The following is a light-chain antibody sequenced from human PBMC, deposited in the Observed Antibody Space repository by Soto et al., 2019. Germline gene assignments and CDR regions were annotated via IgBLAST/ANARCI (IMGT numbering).Light chain of an antibody. CDR1: QNIATW. J-gene: IGKJ1*01. Sequence: DIQMTQTPSTLSASVGDRVTITCRASQNIATWLAWYQQKPGKAPKLLIYKASNLQSGVPSRFSGSGSGTGLPISIRRIQPDDFATYHRQHYSSFTTFGPRTKVHI. CDR2: KAS. V-gene: IGKV1-5*03. CDR3: QHYSSFTT.